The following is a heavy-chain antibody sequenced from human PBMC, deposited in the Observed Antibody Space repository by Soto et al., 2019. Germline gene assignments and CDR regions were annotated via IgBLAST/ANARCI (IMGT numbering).Heavy chain of an antibody. CDR1: GFSLSSNG. CDR2: ISYDGGH. CDR3: ERQRSNSWSFDY. V-gene: IGHV3-30*03. J-gene: IGHJ4*02. D-gene: IGHD6-13*01. Sequence: QVQLVESGGGVVQPGGSLRLSCEVSGFSLSSNGIHWARQAPGKGLEWVAMISYDGGHNYADSVKGRFIISRDISKNTRDLQVNRLGPEVTAVYYCERQRSNSWSFDYWGQGTLVTVSS.